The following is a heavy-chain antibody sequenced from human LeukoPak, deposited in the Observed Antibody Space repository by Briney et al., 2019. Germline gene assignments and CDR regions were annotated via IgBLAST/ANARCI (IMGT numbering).Heavy chain of an antibody. Sequence: GGSLRLSCAASGFTFSSYAMSWVRQAPGKGLEWVSAISGSGGSTYYADSVKGRFTISRDNYKNTLYLQMNSLRAEDAAVYYCAKSGYYDSSGYLYWGQGTLVTVSS. D-gene: IGHD3-22*01. CDR3: AKSGYYDSSGYLY. CDR2: ISGSGGST. J-gene: IGHJ4*02. V-gene: IGHV3-23*01. CDR1: GFTFSSYA.